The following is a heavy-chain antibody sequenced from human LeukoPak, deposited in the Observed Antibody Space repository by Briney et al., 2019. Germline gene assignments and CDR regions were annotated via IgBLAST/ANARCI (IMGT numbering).Heavy chain of an antibody. V-gene: IGHV4-61*02. J-gene: IGHJ4*02. Sequence: SQTLSVTCTVSGGSISSGSYYWSWIRQPAGKGLEWIGRIYTSGSTNYNPSLKSRVTISVDTSKNQFSLKLSSVTAADTAVYYCAREGYGDYARISGFDYWGQGTLVTVSS. CDR3: AREGYGDYARISGFDY. CDR2: IYTSGST. CDR1: GGSISSGSYY. D-gene: IGHD4-17*01.